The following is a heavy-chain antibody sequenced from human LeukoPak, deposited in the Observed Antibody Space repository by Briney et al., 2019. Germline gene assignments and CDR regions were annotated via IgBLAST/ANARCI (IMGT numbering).Heavy chain of an antibody. D-gene: IGHD6-13*01. CDR3: ARDIEAAGLFFDY. CDR1: GFTFSSYW. CDR2: IKYDGSEK. J-gene: IGHJ4*02. V-gene: IGHV3-7*01. Sequence: PGGSLRLSCAASGFTFSSYWMSWVRQAPGKGLEWVANIKYDGSEKDYVDSVKGRFTISRGNAKNSLHLQMNSLRAEDTAVYYCARDIEAAGLFFDYWGQGTLVTVSS.